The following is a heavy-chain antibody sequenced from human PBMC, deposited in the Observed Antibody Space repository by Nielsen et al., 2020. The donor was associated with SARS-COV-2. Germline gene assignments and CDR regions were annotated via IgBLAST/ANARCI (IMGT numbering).Heavy chain of an antibody. Sequence: GGSLRLSCAASGFSFSTYWMHWVRQAPGKGLVWVARINNDGSITNYADSVTGRFPISRDNAGNTLYLQMNSLGAEDTAVYYCACRRDGYNYDTFWGQGTLVTVSS. D-gene: IGHD5-24*01. CDR1: GFSFSTYW. J-gene: IGHJ4*02. CDR2: INNDGSIT. CDR3: ACRRDGYNYDTF. V-gene: IGHV3-74*01.